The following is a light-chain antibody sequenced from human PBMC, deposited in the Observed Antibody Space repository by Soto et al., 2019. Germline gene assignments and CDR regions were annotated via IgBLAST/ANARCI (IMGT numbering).Light chain of an antibody. V-gene: IGLV2-14*03. CDR2: DVS. CDR1: SSDVGGYNY. Sequence: QSVLTQPASVSGSPGQSITISCTGTSSDVGGYNYVSWYQHHPGKAPKLMIYDVSNRPSGVSNRFSGSKSGNTASLTISGLQAEDEAHYYCTSYTSSSTVVFGGGTQLTVL. J-gene: IGLJ2*01. CDR3: TSYTSSSTVV.